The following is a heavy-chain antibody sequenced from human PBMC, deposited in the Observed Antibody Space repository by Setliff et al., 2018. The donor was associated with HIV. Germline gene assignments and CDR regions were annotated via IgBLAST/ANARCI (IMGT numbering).Heavy chain of an antibody. J-gene: IGHJ6*02. CDR2: IYTSGST. CDR1: GGSISSGSYY. D-gene: IGHD2-8*02. CDR3: ARVPSCADAWCYMYYYYYYGMDV. V-gene: IGHV4-61*02. Sequence: SETLSLTCTVSGGSISSGSYYWSWIRQPAGKGLEWIGRIYTSGSTNYNPSLKSRVTISLDTSKNQFSLKLSSVTAADTAVYYCARVPSCADAWCYMYYYYYYGMDVWGQGTTVTVSS.